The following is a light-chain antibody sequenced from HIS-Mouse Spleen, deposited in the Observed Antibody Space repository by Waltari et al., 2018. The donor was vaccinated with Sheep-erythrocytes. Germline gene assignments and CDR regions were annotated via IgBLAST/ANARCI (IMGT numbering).Light chain of an antibody. J-gene: IGKJ3*01. Sequence: DIQMTQSPSSLSASVGDRVTIPCRANQSISSYLNWYQQKPGKAPKLLIYAASSLQSGVPSRFSGSGSGTDFTLTISSLQPEDFATYYCQQSYSTPQFTFGPGTKVDIK. CDR3: QQSYSTPQFT. CDR2: AAS. CDR1: QSISSY. V-gene: IGKV1-39*01.